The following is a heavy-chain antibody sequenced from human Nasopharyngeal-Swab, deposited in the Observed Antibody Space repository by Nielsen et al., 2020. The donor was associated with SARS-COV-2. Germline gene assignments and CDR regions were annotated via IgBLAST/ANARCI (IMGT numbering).Heavy chain of an antibody. D-gene: IGHD4-17*01. Sequence: GSLRLSRTVSGGSISSYYWSWIRQPPGKGLEWIGYIYYSGSTNYNPSLKSRVTISVDTSKNQFSLKLSSVTAADTAVYYCARRHDYGIFDCWGQGTLVTVSS. CDR1: GGSISSYY. CDR3: ARRHDYGIFDC. CDR2: IYYSGST. J-gene: IGHJ4*02. V-gene: IGHV4-59*08.